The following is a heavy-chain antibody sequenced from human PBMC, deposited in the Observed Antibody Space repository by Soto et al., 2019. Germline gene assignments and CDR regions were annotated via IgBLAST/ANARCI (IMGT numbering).Heavy chain of an antibody. D-gene: IGHD3-3*01. CDR1: GGTFSSYT. CDR2: IIPYFGTS. CDR3: ARDEIGVVITPQV. J-gene: IGHJ6*02. V-gene: IGHV1-69*12. Sequence: QVQLVQSGAEVKKPGSSVKISCKASGGTFSSYTFSWVRQAPGQGLEWMGGIIPYFGTSNYAQKFQGRVTITADDSTSTAFMELSSLRSEDTDVYYCARDEIGVVITPQVWGQGTTVIVS.